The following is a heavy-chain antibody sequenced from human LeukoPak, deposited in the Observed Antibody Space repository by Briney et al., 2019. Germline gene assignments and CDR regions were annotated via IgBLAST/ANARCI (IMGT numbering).Heavy chain of an antibody. J-gene: IGHJ6*03. CDR3: ARAYPGIAAAGTWYYYYYYYMDV. D-gene: IGHD6-13*01. CDR1: GYTFTSYG. V-gene: IGHV1-18*01. Sequence: ASVKVSCKASGYTFTSYGISWVRQAPGQGLEWMGWISAYNGNTNYAQKLQGRVTMTTDTSTSTAYMELSRLRSDDTAVYYCARAYPGIAAAGTWYYYYYYYMDVWGKGTTVTVSS. CDR2: ISAYNGNT.